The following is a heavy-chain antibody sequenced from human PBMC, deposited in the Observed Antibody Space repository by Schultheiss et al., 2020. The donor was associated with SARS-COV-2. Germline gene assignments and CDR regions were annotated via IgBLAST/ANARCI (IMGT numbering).Heavy chain of an antibody. D-gene: IGHD3-3*01. CDR1: AFTSSSYG. V-gene: IGHV3-33*01. CDR2: IWYDGSNK. CDR3: ASTTTIFGVVIPDNYMDV. Sequence: GGSLRLSCAASAFTSSSYGMHWVRQAPGKWLEWVAVIWYDGSNKYYADSVKGRFTISRDNSKNTLFLQMNSLRAEDTAVYYCASTTTIFGVVIPDNYMDVWGKGTTVTVAS. J-gene: IGHJ6*03.